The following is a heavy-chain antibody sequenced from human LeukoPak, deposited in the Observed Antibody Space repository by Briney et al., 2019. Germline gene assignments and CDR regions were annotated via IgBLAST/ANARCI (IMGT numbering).Heavy chain of an antibody. V-gene: IGHV4-59*08. CDR1: GGSISTYY. CDR2: IYYSGST. Sequence: SSETLSLTCTVSGGSISTYYWSWIRQPPGKGLEGIGYIYYSGSTNYNPSLKGRVTISVDTSKNQFSLKLSSVTAADTAVYYCARHSSGSYAGYNDYWGQGTLVTVSS. J-gene: IGHJ4*02. D-gene: IGHD6-19*01. CDR3: ARHSSGSYAGYNDY.